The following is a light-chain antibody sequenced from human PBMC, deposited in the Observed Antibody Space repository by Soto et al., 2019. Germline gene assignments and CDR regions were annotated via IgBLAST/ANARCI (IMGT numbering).Light chain of an antibody. Sequence: EIVLTQSPATLSLSPGERATLSCRASQSVSTYLAWYQQKPGQAPRLLIYGASTRATGIPARFSGSGSGTEFTLTISSLQSEDFAVYYCQQYNNWPPWTFGQGTQV. V-gene: IGKV3-15*01. CDR1: QSVSTY. CDR3: QQYNNWPPWT. J-gene: IGKJ1*01. CDR2: GAS.